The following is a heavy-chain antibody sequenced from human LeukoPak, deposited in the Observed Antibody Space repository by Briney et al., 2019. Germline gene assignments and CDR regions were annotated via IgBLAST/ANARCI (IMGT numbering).Heavy chain of an antibody. CDR3: ARERIAVAGGYYFDY. V-gene: IGHV4-59*01. Sequence: PSETLSLTCTVSGGSISSYYWSWIRQPPGKGLEWLGYIYYSGSTNYNPSLKSRVTISVDTSKNQFSLKLSSVTAADTAVYYCARERIAVAGGYYFDYWGQGTLVTVSS. CDR1: GGSISSYY. D-gene: IGHD6-19*01. CDR2: IYYSGST. J-gene: IGHJ4*02.